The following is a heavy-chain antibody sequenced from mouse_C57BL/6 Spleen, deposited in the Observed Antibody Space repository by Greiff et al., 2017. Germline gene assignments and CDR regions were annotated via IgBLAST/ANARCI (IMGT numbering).Heavy chain of an antibody. V-gene: IGHV1-42*01. J-gene: IGHJ4*01. CDR3: ARMAGNYAMDY. D-gene: IGHD4-1*01. CDR1: GYSFTGYY. CDR2: INPSTGGT. Sequence: EVKLVESGPELVKPGASVKISCKASGYSFTGYYMNWVKQSPEKSLEWIGEINPSTGGTTYNQKFKAKATLTVDKSSSTAYMQLKSLTSEDSAVYYCARMAGNYAMDYWGQGTSVTVSS.